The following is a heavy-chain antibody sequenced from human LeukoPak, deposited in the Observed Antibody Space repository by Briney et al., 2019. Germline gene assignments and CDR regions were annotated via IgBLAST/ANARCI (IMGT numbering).Heavy chain of an antibody. CDR3: AARAGGFRHFDY. V-gene: IGHV3-23*01. CDR2: ISDSGDKT. J-gene: IGHJ4*02. Sequence: PGGSLRLSCAASGFTFSTYAMSWVRQAPGKGLEWVSGISDSGDKTDSVDSVKGRFTVSRDNSKNTVYLIMNSLRAEDMAVYYFAARAGGFRHFDYWGEGTLVTVSS. D-gene: IGHD3-10*01. CDR1: GFTFSTYA.